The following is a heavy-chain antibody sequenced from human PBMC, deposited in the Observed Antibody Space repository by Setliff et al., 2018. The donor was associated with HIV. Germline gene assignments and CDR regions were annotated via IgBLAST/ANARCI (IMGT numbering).Heavy chain of an antibody. CDR2: ISAYNGNT. J-gene: IGHJ4*02. D-gene: IGHD3-22*01. CDR3: ARGGVYYYDSSGWSMDY. CDR1: GYTFTDYG. Sequence: GASVKVSCKASGYTFTDYGISWVRQAPGQGLEWMGWISAYNGNTNYAQKFQGRVTITADESTSTAYMELSSLRSEDTAVYYCARGGVYYYDSSGWSMDYWGQGTLVTVSS. V-gene: IGHV1-18*01.